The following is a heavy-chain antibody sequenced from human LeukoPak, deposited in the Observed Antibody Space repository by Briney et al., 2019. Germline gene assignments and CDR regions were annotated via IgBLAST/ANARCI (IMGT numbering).Heavy chain of an antibody. CDR1: GFTFSSYA. D-gene: IGHD3-22*01. V-gene: IGHV3-30-3*01. J-gene: IGHJ4*02. CDR3: ARDPAGYYDSSGYYLDY. CDR2: ISYDGSNK. Sequence: GRSLRLSCAASGFTFSSYAMHWVRQAPGKGLEWVAVISYDGSNKYYADSVKGRFTISRDNSKNTLYLQMNSLRAEDTAVYYCARDPAGYYDSSGYYLDYRGQGTLVTVSS.